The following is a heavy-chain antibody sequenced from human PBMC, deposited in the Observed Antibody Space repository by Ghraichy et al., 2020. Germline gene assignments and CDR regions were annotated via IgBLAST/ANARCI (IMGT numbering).Heavy chain of an antibody. Sequence: GGSLRLSCAASGFTFSSYAMSWVRQAPGKGLEWVSAISGSGGSTYYADSVKGRFTISRDNSKNTLYLQMNSLRAEDTAVYYCAAGESSGYYYVEGVWGYWGQGTLVTVSS. J-gene: IGHJ4*02. D-gene: IGHD3-22*01. CDR3: AAGESSGYYYVEGVWGY. V-gene: IGHV3-23*01. CDR2: ISGSGGST. CDR1: GFTFSSYA.